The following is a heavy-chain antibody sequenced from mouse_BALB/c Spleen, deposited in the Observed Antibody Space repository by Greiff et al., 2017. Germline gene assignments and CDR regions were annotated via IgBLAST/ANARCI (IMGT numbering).Heavy chain of an antibody. CDR2: INSNGGST. CDR1: GFTFSSYG. D-gene: IGHD2-14*01. V-gene: IGHV5-6-3*01. J-gene: IGHJ2*01. CDR3: ARDEDYRYDYYFDY. Sequence: EVMLVESGGGLVQPGGSLKLSCAASGFTFSSYGMSWVRQTPDKRLELVATINSNGGSTYYPDSVKGRFTISRDNAKNTLYLQMSSLKSEDTAMYYCARDEDYRYDYYFDYWGQGTTLTVSS.